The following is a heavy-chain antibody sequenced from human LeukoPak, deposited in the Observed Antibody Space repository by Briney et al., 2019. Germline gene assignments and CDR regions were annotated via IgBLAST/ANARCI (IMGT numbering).Heavy chain of an antibody. J-gene: IGHJ4*02. CDR1: AFTFSNYG. CDR2: IAGDGGAK. D-gene: IGHD6-19*01. CDR3: AREATWGQWYFDH. V-gene: IGHV3-30*03. Sequence: PGGSLRLSCVASAFTFSNYGMHWVRQAPGKGLEWVSVIAGDGGAKFYADSVKGRFTLSRDNSKNMFFLQMNSLTVEDTAVYYCAREATWGQWYFDHWGQGTPVTVSS.